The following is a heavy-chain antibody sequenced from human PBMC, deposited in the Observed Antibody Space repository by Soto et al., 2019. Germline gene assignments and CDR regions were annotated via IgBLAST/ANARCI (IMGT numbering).Heavy chain of an antibody. D-gene: IGHD6-13*01. Sequence: GASVKVSCKASGFTFTSSAVQWVRQARGQRLEWIGWIVVGSGNTNYAQKFQERVTITRDMSTSTAYMELSSLRSEDTAVYYCAAWGGAAAGTGIPRFDPWGQGTLVTVSS. CDR2: IVVGSGNT. CDR1: GFTFTSSA. V-gene: IGHV1-58*01. CDR3: AAWGGAAAGTGIPRFDP. J-gene: IGHJ5*02.